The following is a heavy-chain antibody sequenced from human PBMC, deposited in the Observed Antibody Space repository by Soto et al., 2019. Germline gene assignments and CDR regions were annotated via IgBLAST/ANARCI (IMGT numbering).Heavy chain of an antibody. D-gene: IGHD1-26*01. V-gene: IGHV1-69*13. J-gene: IGHJ4*02. CDR2: IIPIFGTA. CDR3: ARDGSIVGATQFDY. CDR1: GGTFGVYA. Sequence: SVKVSCKASGGTFGVYAISSVRQAPGQGLEWMGGIIPIFGTANYAQKFQGRVTITADESTSTAYMELSSLRSEDTAVYYCARDGSIVGATQFDYWGQGTLVTVSS.